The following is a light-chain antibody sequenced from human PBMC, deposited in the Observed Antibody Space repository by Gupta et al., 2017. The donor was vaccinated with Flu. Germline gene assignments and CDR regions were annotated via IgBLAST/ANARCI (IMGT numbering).Light chain of an antibody. J-gene: IGLJ3*02. CDR2: EDK. V-gene: IGLV6-57*01. CDR1: SGSIARNY. CDR3: QSYNSSDWV. Sequence: SSGSIARNYMQWYQQRPGSPPTTVIYEDKKRPSGGPDRFSGSIDRSSNPASLTISGLKTEDEADYYCQSYNSSDWVFGGGTKLTVL.